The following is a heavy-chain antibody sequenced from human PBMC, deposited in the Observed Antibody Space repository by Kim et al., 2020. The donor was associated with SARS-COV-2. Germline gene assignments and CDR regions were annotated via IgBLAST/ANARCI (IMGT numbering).Heavy chain of an antibody. CDR2: ISYDGTNK. J-gene: IGHJ2*01. D-gene: IGHD3-10*01. CDR3: ARPYGSGSSYNFNLNYWYFDL. CDR1: GFPFSTYA. Sequence: GGSLRLSCAASGFPFSTYAIHWVRQAPGKGLEWVALISYDGTNKYYADSVKGRFTISRDNSKNTLYLQMNSLRADDTAVYYCARPYGSGSSYNFNLNYWYFDLWGRGTLVTVSS. V-gene: IGHV3-30-3*01.